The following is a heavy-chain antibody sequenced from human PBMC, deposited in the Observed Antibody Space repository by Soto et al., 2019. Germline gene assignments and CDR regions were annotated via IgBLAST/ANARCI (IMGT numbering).Heavy chain of an antibody. CDR1: GFTFSSYA. V-gene: IGHV3-30-3*01. CDR3: ARDLEDYDSGGYYPDY. Sequence: GGSLRLSCAASGFTFSSYAMHWVRQAPGKGLEWVAVISYDGSNKYYADSVKGRFTISRDNSKNTLYLQMNSLRAEDTAVYYCARDLEDYDSGGYYPDYWGQGTLVTSPQ. J-gene: IGHJ4*02. CDR2: ISYDGSNK. D-gene: IGHD3-22*01.